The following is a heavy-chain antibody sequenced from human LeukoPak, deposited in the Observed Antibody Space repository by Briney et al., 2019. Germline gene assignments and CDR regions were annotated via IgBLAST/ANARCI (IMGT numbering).Heavy chain of an antibody. J-gene: IGHJ5*02. CDR1: GCTFTSYD. V-gene: IGHV1-8*01. D-gene: IGHD3-22*01. CDR2: MNPNSGNT. CDR3: AYVSYYYDSSGLGFDP. Sequence: GASVKVSCKASGCTFTSYDINWVRQATGQGLEWMGWMNPNSGNTGYAQKFQGRVTMTRNTSISTAYMELSSLRSEDTAVYYCAYVSYYYDSSGLGFDPWGQGTLVTVSS.